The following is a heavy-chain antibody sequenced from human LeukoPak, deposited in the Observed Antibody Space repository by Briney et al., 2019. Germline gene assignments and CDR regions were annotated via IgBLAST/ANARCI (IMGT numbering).Heavy chain of an antibody. J-gene: IGHJ6*02. D-gene: IGHD3-10*01. CDR2: IYYSGST. CDR1: GGSISSYY. V-gene: IGHV4-59*01. CDR3: ARDKRVNMVRGVKYYYGMDV. Sequence: SETLSLTCTVSGGSISSYYWSWIRQPPGKRLEWIGYIYYSGSTNYNPSLKSRVTISVDTSKNQFSLKLSSVTAADTAVYYCARDKRVNMVRGVKYYYGMDVWGQGTTVTVSS.